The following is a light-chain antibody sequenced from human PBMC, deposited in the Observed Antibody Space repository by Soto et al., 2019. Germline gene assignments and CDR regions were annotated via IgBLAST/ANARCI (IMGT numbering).Light chain of an antibody. Sequence: EIVLTQSPATLSLSPGERATLSFRAIHSFSTYLACYPQKPGQAPRLPIYDTSIRASGIPARFSGSGSGTDFTLTSSSLDPEDSAVYYSQKRSNRPLTFGQGTRQEI. CDR2: DTS. J-gene: IGKJ5*01. CDR3: QKRSNRPLT. V-gene: IGKV3-11*01. CDR1: HSFSTY.